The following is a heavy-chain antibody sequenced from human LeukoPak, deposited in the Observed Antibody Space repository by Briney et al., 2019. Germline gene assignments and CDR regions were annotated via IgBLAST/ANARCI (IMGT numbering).Heavy chain of an antibody. CDR2: IYSSGST. CDR1: GGSISSSSYY. Sequence: SETLSLTCTVSGGSISSSSYYWGWIRQPPGKGLEWIGRIYSSGSTDYNPSLKSRVTMSVDTSKNQFSLKLSSVTAADTAVYYCARSPSGGNSGFYFDYWGQGTLVTVSS. V-gene: IGHV4-39*07. D-gene: IGHD4-23*01. J-gene: IGHJ4*02. CDR3: ARSPSGGNSGFYFDY.